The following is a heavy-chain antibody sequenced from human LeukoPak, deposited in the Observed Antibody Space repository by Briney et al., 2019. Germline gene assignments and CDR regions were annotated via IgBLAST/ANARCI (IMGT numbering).Heavy chain of an antibody. CDR3: AKDGYSGYDVFDC. Sequence: PGGSLRLSCAASGFTFNNYAMSWVRQAPGKGLEWVSTISGSGGSTYYADSVKGRFTISRDKSKNTLHLQMNSLRVEDTAVYYCAKDGYSGYDVFDCWGQGTLVTVSS. CDR2: ISGSGGST. D-gene: IGHD5-12*01. V-gene: IGHV3-23*01. CDR1: GFTFNNYA. J-gene: IGHJ4*02.